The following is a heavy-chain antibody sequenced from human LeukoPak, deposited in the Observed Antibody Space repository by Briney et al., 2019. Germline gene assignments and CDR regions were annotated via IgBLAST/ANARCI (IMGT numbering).Heavy chain of an antibody. J-gene: IGHJ4*02. Sequence: GGSLRLSCAASGFTFSSYAMSWVRQAPGKGLEWVSCISGSGSSTYFADSVKGRFTISRDNSKNTLYLQMNSLRAEDTAVYYCANSYGSGSYYSLDYYFDYWGQGTLVTVPS. CDR3: ANSYGSGSYYSLDYYFDY. CDR2: ISGSGSST. CDR1: GFTFSSYA. V-gene: IGHV3-23*01. D-gene: IGHD3-10*01.